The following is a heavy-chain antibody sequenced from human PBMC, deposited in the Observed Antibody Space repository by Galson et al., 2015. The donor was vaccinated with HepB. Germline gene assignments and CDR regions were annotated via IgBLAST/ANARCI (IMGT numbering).Heavy chain of an antibody. D-gene: IGHD4-23*01. CDR1: GYTLTELS. CDR3: ATRVGGDSRNWFDP. Sequence: SVKVSCKVSGYTLTELSMHWVRQAPGKGLEWMGGFDPEDGETIYAQKFQGRVTMTEDTSTDTAYMELSSLRSEDTAVYYCATRVGGDSRNWFDPWGQGTLVTVSP. J-gene: IGHJ5*02. CDR2: FDPEDGET. V-gene: IGHV1-24*01.